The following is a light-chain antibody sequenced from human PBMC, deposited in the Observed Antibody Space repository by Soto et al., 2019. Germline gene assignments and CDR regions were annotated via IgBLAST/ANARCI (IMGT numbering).Light chain of an antibody. CDR1: QNLLHRNGYNY. V-gene: IGKV2-28*01. J-gene: IGKJ1*01. CDR2: LGS. CDR3: MQPLQTPRT. Sequence: EIVMTQSPLSLPVTPGEPASISCRSSQNLLHRNGYNYLDWYLQKPGQSPHLLIYLGSNRSSGVPDRFSGSGSGTDFTLKISRVEAEDVGVYYCMQPLQTPRTFGQGTKVEI.